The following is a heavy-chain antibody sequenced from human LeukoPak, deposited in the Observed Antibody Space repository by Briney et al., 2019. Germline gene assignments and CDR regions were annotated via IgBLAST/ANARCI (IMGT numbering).Heavy chain of an antibody. D-gene: IGHD4-17*01. V-gene: IGHV5-51*01. Sequence: GESLKISCKGSGYIFTSCWIVWVRQMPGKGLEWMGIIYPGDSDTRYSPSFQGQVTISADKSISTAYLQWSSLKASDTAMYYCARPVSTVTTPFDYWGQGTLVTVSS. CDR2: IYPGDSDT. J-gene: IGHJ4*02. CDR3: ARPVSTVTTPFDY. CDR1: GYIFTSCW.